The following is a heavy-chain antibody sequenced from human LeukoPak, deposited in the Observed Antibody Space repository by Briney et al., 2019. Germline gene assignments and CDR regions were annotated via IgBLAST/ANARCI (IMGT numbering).Heavy chain of an antibody. D-gene: IGHD5-12*01. CDR1: GYSFTSYW. CDR3: ARFGYPSYYYYYMDV. Sequence: PGESLKISCTGSGYSFTSYWIGCVRQMPGKGLEWMGIIYPGDSDTRYSPSFQGQVTISADKSISTAYLQWSSLKASDTAMYYCARFGYPSYYYYYMDVWGKGTTVTVSS. V-gene: IGHV5-51*01. J-gene: IGHJ6*03. CDR2: IYPGDSDT.